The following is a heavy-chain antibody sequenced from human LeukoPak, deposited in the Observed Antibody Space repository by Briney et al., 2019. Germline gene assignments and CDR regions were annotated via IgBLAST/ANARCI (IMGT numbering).Heavy chain of an antibody. V-gene: IGHV3-74*01. CDR1: GFTFSTYW. J-gene: IGHJ4*02. Sequence: PGGSLRLSCAASGFTFSTYWTHWVRQAPGKGLVWVSHINSDGSSTDYADSVKGRFTISRDNAKNTLYLRMNSLRAEDTAVYYCARAVAGPSHFDYWGQGTLVTVSS. D-gene: IGHD6-19*01. CDR2: INSDGSST. CDR3: ARAVAGPSHFDY.